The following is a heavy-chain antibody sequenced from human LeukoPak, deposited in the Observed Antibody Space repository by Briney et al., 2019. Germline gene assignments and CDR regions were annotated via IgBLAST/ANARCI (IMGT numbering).Heavy chain of an antibody. CDR1: GGSISSYY. V-gene: IGHV4-4*07. CDR3: AGELEVAAAGLYYYYYMDV. J-gene: IGHJ6*03. CDR2: IYTSGST. D-gene: IGHD6-13*01. Sequence: SETLSLTCTVSGGSISSYYWSWIRQPAGKGLEWIGRIYTSGSTNYNPSLKSRVPMSVDTSKNQFSLKLSSVTDADTAVYYCAGELEVAAAGLYYYYYMDVWGKGTTVTVSS.